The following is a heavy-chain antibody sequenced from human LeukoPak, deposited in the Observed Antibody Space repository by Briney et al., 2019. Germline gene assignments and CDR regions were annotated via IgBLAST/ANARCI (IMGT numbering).Heavy chain of an antibody. D-gene: IGHD2-15*01. V-gene: IGHV1-18*01. J-gene: IGHJ4*02. CDR2: ISAYNGNT. Sequence: ASVKVSCKASGYTFTSYGISWVRQAPGQGLEWMGWISAYNGNTNYAQKLQGRVTMTTDTSTSTAYMELSSLRSEDTAVYYCARVFPGYCSGGSCYPGTENYFDYWGQGTLVTVSS. CDR3: ARVFPGYCSGGSCYPGTENYFDY. CDR1: GYTFTSYG.